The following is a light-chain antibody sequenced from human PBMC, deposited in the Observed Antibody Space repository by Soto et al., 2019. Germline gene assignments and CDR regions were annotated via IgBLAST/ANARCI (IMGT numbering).Light chain of an antibody. V-gene: IGKV1-5*03. CDR1: QNINNW. J-gene: IGKJ1*01. CDR2: KAS. Sequence: DFQMTQSPSTLSASVGDRVTITCRASQNINNWLAWFQHQSGKAPKLLIYKASSLESGVPSRFSGSGSGTEFTLNISSLQPDDSATYYCHQYYGPWTFGQGTKVEVK. CDR3: HQYYGPWT.